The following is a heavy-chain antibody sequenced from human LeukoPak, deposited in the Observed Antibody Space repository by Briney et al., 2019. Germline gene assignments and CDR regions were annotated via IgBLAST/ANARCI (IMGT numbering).Heavy chain of an antibody. CDR1: GFTFSSYA. CDR3: AKAVAARPGIRWFDP. J-gene: IGHJ5*02. Sequence: GGSLRLSCAASGFTFSSYAMSWVRQAPGKGLEWVAVISYDGSNKYYADSVKGRFTISRDNSKNTLYLQMNSLRAEDTAVYYCAKAVAARPGIRWFDPWGQGTLVTVSS. D-gene: IGHD6-6*01. V-gene: IGHV3-30*18. CDR2: ISYDGSNK.